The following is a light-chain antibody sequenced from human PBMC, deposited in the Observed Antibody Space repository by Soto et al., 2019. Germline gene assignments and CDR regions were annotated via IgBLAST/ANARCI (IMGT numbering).Light chain of an antibody. CDR3: CSYAGSDRWVV. CDR1: SSDVGGYNY. J-gene: IGLJ3*02. Sequence: QSALTQPRSVAGSPGQSVTISCTGTSSDVGGYNYVSWYQQHPGEAPKLMIYDVSKRPSGVPDCVSGYKSGNTASLTISGLQAEDEADYYCCSYAGSDRWVVFGGGTKLTVL. V-gene: IGLV2-11*01. CDR2: DVS.